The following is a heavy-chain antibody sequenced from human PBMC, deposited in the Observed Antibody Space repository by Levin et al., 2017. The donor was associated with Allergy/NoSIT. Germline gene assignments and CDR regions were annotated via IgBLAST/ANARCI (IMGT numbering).Heavy chain of an antibody. D-gene: IGHD3-16*02. CDR1: GFTFSSYG. V-gene: IGHV3-33*01. CDR3: ARGSQGVIPFYDY. CDR2: IWYDGSNK. Sequence: GESLKISCAASGFTFSSYGMHWVRQAPGKGLEWVAVIWYDGSNKYYADSVKGRFTISRDNSKNTLYLQMNSLRAEDTAVYYCARGSQGVIPFYDYWGQGTLVTVSS. J-gene: IGHJ4*02.